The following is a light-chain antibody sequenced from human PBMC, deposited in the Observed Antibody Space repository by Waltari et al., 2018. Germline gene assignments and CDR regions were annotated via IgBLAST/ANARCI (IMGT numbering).Light chain of an antibody. Sequence: QSVLTQPPSASGPPGQRVSFSCSVTSSNIGSNSVNWDQHLPGTAPNLLIHPNKHRPSRVPDRFSGSKSGTSAALAISVLRSEDEADYCCAAWDDSLDVWVFGGGTKLTVL. CDR3: AAWDDSLDVWV. J-gene: IGLJ3*02. CDR1: SSNIGSNS. V-gene: IGLV1-44*01. CDR2: PNK.